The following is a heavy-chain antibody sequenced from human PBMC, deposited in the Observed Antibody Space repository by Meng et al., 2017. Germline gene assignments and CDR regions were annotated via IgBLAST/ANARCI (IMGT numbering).Heavy chain of an antibody. D-gene: IGHD7-27*01. CDR1: GGTLSRYA. CDR3: ASNDGTGDRTGGDY. CDR2: IIPIFGTA. V-gene: IGHV1-69*01. J-gene: IGHJ4*02. Sequence: VRWVPLGAGWKKPGPSGKVSCKASGGTLSRYASSWVTQAPGQGLEWMGGIIPIFGTANYAQKFQGRVTITAEESTSTAYTELSSLRSEETAVYYCASNDGTGDRTGGDYWGQGTLVTVSS.